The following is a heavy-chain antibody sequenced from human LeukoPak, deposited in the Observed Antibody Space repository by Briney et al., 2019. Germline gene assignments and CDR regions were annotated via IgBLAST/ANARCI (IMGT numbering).Heavy chain of an antibody. D-gene: IGHD3-10*01. CDR1: GGSLNSYY. V-gene: IGHV4-4*07. CDR3: ARDHGSGSFDC. J-gene: IGHJ4*02. CDR2: IDSSGIT. Sequence: PSETLSLTCTVSGGSLNSYYWSWIRQPAGKGLEWIGRIDSSGITNYNPSLKGRLTMSVDTSKNQFSLKLDSVTAADTAVYFCARDHGSGSFDCWGQGTLLTVSS.